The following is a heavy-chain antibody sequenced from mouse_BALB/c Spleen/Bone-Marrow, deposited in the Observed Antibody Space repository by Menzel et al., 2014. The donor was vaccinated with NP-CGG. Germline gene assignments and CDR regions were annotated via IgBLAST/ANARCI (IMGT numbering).Heavy chain of an antibody. CDR2: INPSTDYT. D-gene: IGHD1-1*01. V-gene: IGHV1-7*01. CDR3: ARRAYGGSYGFAY. Sequence: VQGVESGAELAKPGASLKMSCKASGYTFTSYWMHWVKQRPGQGLEWIGYINPSTDYTEYNQKFKDKATLTADKSSSTAFMQLSSLTSGDSAVYYCARRAYGGSYGFAYWGQGTLVTVSA. J-gene: IGHJ3*01. CDR1: GYTFTSYW.